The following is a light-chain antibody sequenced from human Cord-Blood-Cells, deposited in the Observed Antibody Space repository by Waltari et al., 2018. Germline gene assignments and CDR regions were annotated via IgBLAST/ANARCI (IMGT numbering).Light chain of an antibody. J-gene: IGLJ3*02. Sequence: QSALTQPASVSGSPGQSITISCTGTSSDVGGYNYVSWYQQHPGKAPKLMIYDDSNRPSGVSNLFSASKSGNTASLTISGLQAEDEADYYCSSYTSSSSWVFGGGTNLTVL. V-gene: IGLV2-14*03. CDR2: DDS. CDR1: SSDVGGYNY. CDR3: SSYTSSSSWV.